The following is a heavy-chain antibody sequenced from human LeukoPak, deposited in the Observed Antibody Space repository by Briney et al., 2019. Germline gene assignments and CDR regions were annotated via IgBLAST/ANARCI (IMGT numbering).Heavy chain of an antibody. Sequence: SETLSLTCTVSGGSISSSSYYWGWIRQPPGKGLEWIGSIYYSGSTYYNPSLKSRVTISVDTSKNQFSLKLSSVTAADTAVYYCARDRWYYYDSSGYHDAFDIWGQGTMVTVSS. V-gene: IGHV4-39*07. D-gene: IGHD3-22*01. CDR3: ARDRWYYYDSSGYHDAFDI. CDR1: GGSISSSSYY. CDR2: IYYSGST. J-gene: IGHJ3*02.